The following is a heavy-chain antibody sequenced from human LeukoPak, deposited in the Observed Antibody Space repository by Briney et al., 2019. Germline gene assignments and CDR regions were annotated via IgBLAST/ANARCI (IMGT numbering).Heavy chain of an antibody. J-gene: IGHJ3*02. Sequence: GASVKVSCKASGYTFTSYGISWVRQAPGQGLEWMGWISAYNGNTNYAQKLQGRVTMTTDTSTSTAYMELRSLRSDDTAVYYCARQRGTCSITDCRDGFDIWGQGTMVTVSS. CDR2: ISAYNGNT. D-gene: IGHD2-2*01. CDR1: GYTFTSYG. CDR3: ARQRGTCSITDCRDGFDI. V-gene: IGHV1-18*01.